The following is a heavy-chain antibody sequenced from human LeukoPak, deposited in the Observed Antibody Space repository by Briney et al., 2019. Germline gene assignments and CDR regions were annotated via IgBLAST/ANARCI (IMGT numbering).Heavy chain of an antibody. Sequence: GRSLRLSCAASGFTFDDYAMPWVRQAPGKGLEWVSGISWNSGTIGYADSVKGRFTISRDNAKNSLYLQMNSLRAEDTALYYCAKDPSGSYFIYYFDYWGQGTLVTVSS. V-gene: IGHV3-9*01. J-gene: IGHJ4*02. CDR1: GFTFDDYA. CDR2: ISWNSGTI. D-gene: IGHD1-26*01. CDR3: AKDPSGSYFIYYFDY.